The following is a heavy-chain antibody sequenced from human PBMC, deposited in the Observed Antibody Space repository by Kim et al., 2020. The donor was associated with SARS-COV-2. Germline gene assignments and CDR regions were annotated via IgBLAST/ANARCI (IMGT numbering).Heavy chain of an antibody. J-gene: IGHJ3*02. V-gene: IGHV1-69*01. CDR3: ARGQQLVRGLDAFDI. Sequence: QKFQGRVTITADESTSTAYMELSSLRSEDTAVYYCARGQQLVRGLDAFDIWGQGTMVTVSS. D-gene: IGHD6-13*01.